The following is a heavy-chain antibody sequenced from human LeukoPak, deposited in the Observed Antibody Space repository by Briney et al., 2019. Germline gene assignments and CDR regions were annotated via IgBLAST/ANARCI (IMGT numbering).Heavy chain of an antibody. D-gene: IGHD5-18*01. V-gene: IGHV1-69*13. Sequence: GASVKVSCKASGGTFSSYAISWVRQAPGQGLEWMGGIIPIFGTANYAQKFQGRVTITADESTSTAYMELSSLRSEDTAVYYCARDLPPVYSYGTPSYYYYMDVWGKGTTVTVSS. CDR1: GGTFSSYA. CDR3: ARDLPPVYSYGTPSYYYYMDV. J-gene: IGHJ6*03. CDR2: IIPIFGTA.